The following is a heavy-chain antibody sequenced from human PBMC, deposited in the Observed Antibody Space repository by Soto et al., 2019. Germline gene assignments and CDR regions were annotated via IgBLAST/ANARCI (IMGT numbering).Heavy chain of an antibody. D-gene: IGHD1-26*01. CDR1: GYTFIGYY. CDR3: GRDGVGATPLGWFDP. Sequence: QVQLVQSGAEVKKPGASVKVSCKASGYTFIGYYIHWVRQAPGQGLEWMGRINPRSGDTTYAQKFQGRLTMTRDTSIRTAYMELSSLRSDDTAVYSCGRDGVGATPLGWFDPWGQGSLVTVSS. J-gene: IGHJ5*02. V-gene: IGHV1-2*06. CDR2: INPRSGDT.